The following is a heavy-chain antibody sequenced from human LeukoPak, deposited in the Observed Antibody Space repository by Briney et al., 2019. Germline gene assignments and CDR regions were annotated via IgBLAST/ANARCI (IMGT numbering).Heavy chain of an antibody. D-gene: IGHD6-13*01. CDR2: ISVYNGKT. CDR1: GYTFTNYG. CDR3: ATGIVAAGSKPSYYYYGMDV. Sequence: ASVKVSCKASGYTFTNYGISWVRQAPGQGPEWMGWISVYNGKTNHAQKFQGRVTMTEDTSTDTAYMELSSLRSEDTAVYYCATGIVAAGSKPSYYYYGMDVWGQGTTVTVSS. V-gene: IGHV1-18*01. J-gene: IGHJ6*02.